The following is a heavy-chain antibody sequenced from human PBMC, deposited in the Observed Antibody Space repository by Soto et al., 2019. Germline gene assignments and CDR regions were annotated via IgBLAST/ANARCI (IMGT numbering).Heavy chain of an antibody. CDR2: IFSSGST. CDR1: GGSINSYY. J-gene: IGHJ4*02. CDR3: ARHFCSGGNCKYFDY. D-gene: IGHD2-15*01. V-gene: IGHV4-59*08. Sequence: SETLSLTCTVSGGSINSYYWSWMRQSPEEGLEWIGYIFSSGSTNYNPSLKSRVTISVDTSKKQFSLEVTSVTAADTAVYYCARHFCSGGNCKYFDYWGQRTPVTVSS.